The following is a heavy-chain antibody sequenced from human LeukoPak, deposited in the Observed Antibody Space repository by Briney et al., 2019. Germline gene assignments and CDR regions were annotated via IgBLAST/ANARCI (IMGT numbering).Heavy chain of an antibody. CDR1: GDSISSSGYY. CDR3: ARTDYYDSRGIGAFDI. J-gene: IGHJ3*02. CDR2: MYSSGST. V-gene: IGHV4-39*01. Sequence: SETLSLTCTVSGDSISSSGYYWAWIRQPPRKGLEWIGNMYSSGSTFYNPSLKSRVTISVDTSKNQFSLRLSSVTAADTAVFYCARTDYYDSRGIGAFDIWGQGTMVTVSS. D-gene: IGHD3-22*01.